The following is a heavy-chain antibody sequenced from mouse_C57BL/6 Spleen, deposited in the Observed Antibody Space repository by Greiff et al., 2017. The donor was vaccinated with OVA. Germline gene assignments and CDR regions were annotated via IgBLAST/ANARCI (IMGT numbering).Heavy chain of an antibody. J-gene: IGHJ4*01. V-gene: IGHV1-82*01. CDR1: GYAFSSSW. CDR3: ARYPPPPGAMDY. Sequence: QVQLQQSGPELVKPGASVKISCKASGYAFSSSWMNWVKQRPGKGLEWIGRIYPGDGDTNYNGKFKGKATLTADKSSSTAYMQLSSLTSEDSAVSFCARYPPPPGAMDYWGQGTSVTVSS. CDR2: IYPGDGDT.